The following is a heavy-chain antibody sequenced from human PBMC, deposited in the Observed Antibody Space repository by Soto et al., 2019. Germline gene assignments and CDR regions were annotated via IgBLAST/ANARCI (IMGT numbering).Heavy chain of an antibody. CDR1: GYNFANYC. V-gene: IGHV5-51*01. CDR3: AAGYTTGLDAFDI. CDR2: IFPGDSDT. D-gene: IGHD6-13*01. Sequence: GESLKISGKGSGYNFANYCIGWVLQMPGKGLEWMGMIFPGDSDTKNSPSLQGQITMSVDKSDSSAYLQWRSLKASDTAMYYCAAGYTTGLDAFDIWGQGTMVTVSS. J-gene: IGHJ3*02.